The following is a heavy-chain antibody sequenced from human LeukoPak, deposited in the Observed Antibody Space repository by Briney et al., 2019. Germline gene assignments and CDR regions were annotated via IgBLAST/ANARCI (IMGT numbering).Heavy chain of an antibody. Sequence: GGSLRLSCVASGLTFEDYAMHWVRQAPGKGLEWVSLISGDGTDTSYVDSVKGRFTISRDNSKNSLYLHMNSLRTEDTALYYCAKDLVDMTPGDHYYSMDVWGQGTTVTVSS. D-gene: IGHD4-17*01. CDR2: ISGDGTDT. J-gene: IGHJ6*02. CDR3: AKDLVDMTPGDHYYSMDV. CDR1: GLTFEDYA. V-gene: IGHV3-43*02.